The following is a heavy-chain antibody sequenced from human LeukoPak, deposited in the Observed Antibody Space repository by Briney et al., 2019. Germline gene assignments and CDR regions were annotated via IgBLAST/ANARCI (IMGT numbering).Heavy chain of an antibody. D-gene: IGHD3-22*01. Sequence: PSETLSLTCTVSGGSISSGSYYWSWIRQPARKGLEWIGRIYTSGSTNYNPSLKSRVTISVDTSKNQFSLKLSSVTAADTAVYYCARYYDSSGYYYYYMDVWGKGTTVTVSS. CDR2: IYTSGST. CDR1: GGSISSGSYY. V-gene: IGHV4-61*02. J-gene: IGHJ6*03. CDR3: ARYYDSSGYYYYYMDV.